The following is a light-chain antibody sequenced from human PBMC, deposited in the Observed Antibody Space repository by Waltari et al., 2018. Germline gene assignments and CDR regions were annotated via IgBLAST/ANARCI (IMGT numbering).Light chain of an antibody. J-gene: IGLJ1*01. CDR3: CSYGGTYTYV. CDR2: DVS. Sequence: QSALTQPRSVSRSPGQSVTISCTGTSSDVGGYNYVSWYQQYPGKAPKLMIYDVSKRPSGVPDRFSGSKSGNTASLTISGLQAEDEADYYCCSYGGTYTYVFGTGTKVTVL. V-gene: IGLV2-11*01. CDR1: SSDVGGYNY.